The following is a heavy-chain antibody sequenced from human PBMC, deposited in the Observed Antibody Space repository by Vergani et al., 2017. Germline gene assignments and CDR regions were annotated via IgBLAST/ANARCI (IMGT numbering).Heavy chain of an antibody. CDR2: IGTAGDT. D-gene: IGHD4-23*01. J-gene: IGHJ4*02. CDR3: ARAVSTTVGDPPGY. Sequence: EVQLVESGGGLVQPGGSLRLSCAVSGFTFSSYDMHWVRQATGKGLEWVSAIGTAGDTYYPGSVKGRFTISRENAKNSLYLQMNSLRAGDTARYYCARAVSTTVGDPPGYWGQGTLVTVSS. CDR1: GFTFSSYD. V-gene: IGHV3-13*01.